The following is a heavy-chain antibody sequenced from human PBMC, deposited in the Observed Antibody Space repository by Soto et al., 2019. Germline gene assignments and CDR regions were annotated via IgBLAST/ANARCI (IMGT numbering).Heavy chain of an antibody. J-gene: IGHJ4*02. CDR2: IYYSGST. V-gene: IGHV4-31*03. D-gene: IGHD3-16*01. CDR1: GGSISSGGYY. CDR3: ARWGGSPRPCDY. Sequence: SETLSLTCTVSGGSISSGGYYWSWIRQHPGKGLEWIGYIYYSGSTYYNPSLKSRVTISVDTSKNQFSLKLNSVTAADTAVYYCARWGGSPRPCDYWGQGTLVTVS.